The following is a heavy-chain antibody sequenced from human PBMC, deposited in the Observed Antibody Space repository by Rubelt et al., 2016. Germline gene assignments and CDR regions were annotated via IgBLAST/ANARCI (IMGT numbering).Heavy chain of an antibody. CDR2: IHSSGST. J-gene: IGHJ4*02. D-gene: IGHD5-24*01. Sequence: QVQLQESGPRLVKPSETLSLTCTVSGGSISAYYWGWVRQPPGKGLEWIAYIHSSGSTNASPSTTSRVTISMDTSKNQFSLTLNSVTAGDTAVDYCARFRRGDDYNPHDYWGQGALVTVSS. V-gene: IGHV4-59*01. CDR3: ARFRRGDDYNPHDY. CDR1: GGSISAYY.